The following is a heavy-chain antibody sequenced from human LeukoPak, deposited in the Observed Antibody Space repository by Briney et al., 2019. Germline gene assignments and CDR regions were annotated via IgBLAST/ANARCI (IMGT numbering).Heavy chain of an antibody. CDR1: GFTFSSYA. Sequence: PGGSLRLSCAASGFTFSSYAMSWVRQAPGKGLEWVSAISGSGGSTYYADSVKGRFTISRDNSKNTLYLQMNSLRAEDTAVYYCAKDPGSSGYYYADTFDYWGQGTLVTVSS. J-gene: IGHJ4*02. CDR3: AKDPGSSGYYYADTFDY. D-gene: IGHD3-22*01. V-gene: IGHV3-23*01. CDR2: ISGSGGST.